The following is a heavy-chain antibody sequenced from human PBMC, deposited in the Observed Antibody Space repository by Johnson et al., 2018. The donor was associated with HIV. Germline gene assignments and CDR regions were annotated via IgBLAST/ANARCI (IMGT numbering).Heavy chain of an antibody. CDR3: AKDTGAYYDTFLAFDI. V-gene: IGHV3-64*01. Sequence: VQLVESGGGLVQPGGSLRLSCAASGFSFSSYGVHWVRQAPGKGLEYVSSISSNGGSTYYANSVKGRFTISRDNSKNTLYLEMNSLRAEDTAVYYCAKDTGAYYDTFLAFDIWGQGTMVTVSS. CDR1: GFSFSSYG. J-gene: IGHJ3*02. D-gene: IGHD3-22*01. CDR2: ISSNGGST.